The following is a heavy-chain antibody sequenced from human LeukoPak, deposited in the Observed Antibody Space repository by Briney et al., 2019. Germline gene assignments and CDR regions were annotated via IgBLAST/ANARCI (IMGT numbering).Heavy chain of an antibody. CDR2: ISGSGGST. D-gene: IGHD3-22*01. Sequence: GGSLRLSCAASGFTFSSDAMSWVRQAPGKGLEWVSAISGSGGSTYYADSVKGRFTTSRDTSKNTLYLQMNSLRAEDMSLYYCAKVIAYSFCYDSSGLPDYWGKGTLVTVSS. J-gene: IGHJ4*02. V-gene: IGHV3-23*01. CDR1: GFTFSSDA. CDR3: AKVIAYSFCYDSSGLPDY.